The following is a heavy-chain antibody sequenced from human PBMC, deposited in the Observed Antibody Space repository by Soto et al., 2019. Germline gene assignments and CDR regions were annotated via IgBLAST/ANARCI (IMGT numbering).Heavy chain of an antibody. Sequence: EVQLVESGGGLVQPGGSLRLSCAASGFTVSSNYMSWVRQAPGKGLEWVSVIYSGGSTYYADSVKGRFTISRHNSKNTLYLQMNSLRAEDTAVYYCARGAYSGYDYYYYYMDVWGKGTTVTVSS. J-gene: IGHJ6*03. CDR3: ARGAYSGYDYYYYYMDV. CDR2: IYSGGST. CDR1: GFTVSSNY. V-gene: IGHV3-53*04. D-gene: IGHD5-12*01.